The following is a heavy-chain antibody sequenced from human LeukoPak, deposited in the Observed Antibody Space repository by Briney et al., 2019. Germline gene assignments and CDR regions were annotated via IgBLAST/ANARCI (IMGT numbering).Heavy chain of an antibody. V-gene: IGHV3-21*01. J-gene: IGHJ3*02. CDR3: ARRSRSDAFDI. CDR1: GFTFSSYE. CDR2: ISSSSSYI. D-gene: IGHD2-2*01. Sequence: GGSLRLSCAASGFTFSSYEMNWVRQAPGKGLEWVSSISSSSSYIYYADSVKGRFTISRDNAKNSLYLQMNSLRAEDTAVYYCARRSRSDAFDIWGQGTMVTVSS.